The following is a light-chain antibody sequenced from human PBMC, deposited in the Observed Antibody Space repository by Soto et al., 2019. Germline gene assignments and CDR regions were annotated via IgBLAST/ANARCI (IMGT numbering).Light chain of an antibody. CDR1: QSVRNNY. V-gene: IGKV3-20*01. CDR3: QQYGSSPPYT. CDR2: GSS. J-gene: IGKJ2*01. Sequence: EVVLTQSPGTLSLSPGERATLSCRASQSVRNNYLAWYQQKPGQSPKLLIFGSSDRATGIQDRFSGSGSGTGFTLTISRLEPDDFAVYYCQQYGSSPPYTFGQGTKLEIK.